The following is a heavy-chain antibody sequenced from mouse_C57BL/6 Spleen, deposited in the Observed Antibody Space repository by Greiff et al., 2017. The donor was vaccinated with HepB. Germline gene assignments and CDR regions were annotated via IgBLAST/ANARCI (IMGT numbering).Heavy chain of an antibody. D-gene: IGHD1-1*01. V-gene: IGHV5-4*01. J-gene: IGHJ3*01. CDR1: GFTFSSYA. CDR3: ARTYGSSLAWFAY. Sequence: EVHLVESGGGLVKPGGSLKLSCAASGFTFSSYAMSWVRQTPEKRLEWVATISDGGSYTYYPDNAKNNLYLQMSHLKSEDTAMYYCARTYGSSLAWFAYWGQGTLVTVSA. CDR2: ISDGGSYT.